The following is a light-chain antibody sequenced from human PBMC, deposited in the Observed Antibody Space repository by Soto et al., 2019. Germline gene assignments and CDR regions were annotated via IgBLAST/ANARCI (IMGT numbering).Light chain of an antibody. CDR2: GAS. Sequence: EIILTQSPTSLSVSPGERATLSCRASQSVNNNLAWYQQKRGQAPRLLIYGASTRATGIPGRFRGSGSGTEFTLTITSLQSEDFAVYYCQQYNNWPPATFGQGTRVEIK. CDR3: QQYNNWPPAT. CDR1: QSVNNN. J-gene: IGKJ1*01. V-gene: IGKV3-15*01.